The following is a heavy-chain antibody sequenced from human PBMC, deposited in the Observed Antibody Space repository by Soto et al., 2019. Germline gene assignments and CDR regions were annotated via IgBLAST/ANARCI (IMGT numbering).Heavy chain of an antibody. V-gene: IGHV1-69*02. D-gene: IGHD6-13*01. CDR2: IIPILGIA. Sequence: QVQLVQSGAEVKKPGSSVKVSCKASGGTFGSYTISWVRQAPGQGLEWMGRIIPILGIANYAQKFQGRVTITADKSTSTAYMELSSLSSEDTAVYYCARALFAAAHSGYWGQGTLVTVSS. CDR3: ARALFAAAHSGY. CDR1: GGTFGSYT. J-gene: IGHJ4*02.